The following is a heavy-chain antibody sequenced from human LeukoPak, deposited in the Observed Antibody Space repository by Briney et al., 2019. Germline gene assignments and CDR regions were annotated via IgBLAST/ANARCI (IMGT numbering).Heavy chain of an antibody. D-gene: IGHD6-19*01. CDR3: ARGTSGWSGIDY. Sequence: PGGSLRLSCVGSGFTFSSYWMSWVRQAPGKGLEWVANTNQDGSAKFYVDSVKGRFTISRDNAEKSLFLQMNGLGAEDTAVYYCARGTSGWSGIDYWGQGTLVTVSS. J-gene: IGHJ4*02. CDR1: GFTFSSYW. V-gene: IGHV3-7*04. CDR2: TNQDGSAK.